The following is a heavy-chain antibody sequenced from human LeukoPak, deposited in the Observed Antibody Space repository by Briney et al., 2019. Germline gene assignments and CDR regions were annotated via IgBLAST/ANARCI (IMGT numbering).Heavy chain of an antibody. J-gene: IGHJ4*02. CDR1: GGSISSGGYY. D-gene: IGHD3-10*01. Sequence: PSETLSLTCTVSGGSISSGGYYWSWIRQHPGKGLEWVGYIYYSGGTYYNPSLKSRVTISVDTSKNQSSLKLSSLTAAATAVYYCARERYYGSGSQLFDYWGQGTLVTVSS. V-gene: IGHV4-31*03. CDR2: IYYSGGT. CDR3: ARERYYGSGSQLFDY.